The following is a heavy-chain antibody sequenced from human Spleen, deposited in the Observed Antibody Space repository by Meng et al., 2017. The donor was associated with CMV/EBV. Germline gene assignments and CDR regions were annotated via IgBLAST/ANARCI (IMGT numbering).Heavy chain of an antibody. V-gene: IGHV1-69*05. CDR3: ARGHKIPLGGVNLWPLEH. J-gene: IGHJ4*02. CDR1: FHNYA. CDR2: FIPVFGAP. D-gene: IGHD3-16*01. Sequence: FHNYAISWVRQAPGQGLEWMGGFIPVFGAPDYAQKFQDRLTIVTDESTTSASMELSGLRFEDTAVYFCARGHKIPLGGVNLWPLEHWGQGSLVTVSS.